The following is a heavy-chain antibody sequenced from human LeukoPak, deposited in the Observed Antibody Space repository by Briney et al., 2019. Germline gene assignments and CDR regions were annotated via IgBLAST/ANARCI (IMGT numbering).Heavy chain of an antibody. CDR1: GGSISSYY. CDR2: IYYSGST. CDR3: ARGVFGEYPSDY. J-gene: IGHJ4*02. D-gene: IGHD3-10*02. V-gene: IGHV4-59*01. Sequence: PSETLSLTCTVSGGSISSYYWSWIRQPPGKGLEWIGYIYYSGSTNYNPSLKSRVTISVDTSKNQFSLKLSSVAAADTAVYYCARGVFGEYPSDYWGQGTLVTVSS.